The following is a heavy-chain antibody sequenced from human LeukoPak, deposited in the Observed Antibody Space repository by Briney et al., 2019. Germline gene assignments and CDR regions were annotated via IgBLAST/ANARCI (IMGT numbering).Heavy chain of an antibody. CDR1: GFTFSSYA. CDR3: AKSGERWQQFWYYDN. Sequence: GRFLRLSCAASGFTFSSYAMHWVRQAPGKGLEWVAVISFDGTNKYYTDSVKGRFSISRDNSKNTLYLEMDSLRAEDTAVYYCAKSGERWQQFWYYDNWGQGTFITVSS. CDR2: ISFDGTNK. V-gene: IGHV3-30*10. D-gene: IGHD5-24*01. J-gene: IGHJ4*02.